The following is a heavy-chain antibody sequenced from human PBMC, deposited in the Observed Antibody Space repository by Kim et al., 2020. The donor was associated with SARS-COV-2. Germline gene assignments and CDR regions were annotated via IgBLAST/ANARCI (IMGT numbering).Heavy chain of an antibody. D-gene: IGHD3-22*01. CDR3: ARGVDSFDV. Sequence: SATKYRTSFQGQVTISVDKSTNSAYLQWSSLKASDTAMYYCARGVDSFDVWGQGTMVIVSS. CDR2: SAT. V-gene: IGHV5-51*01. J-gene: IGHJ3*01.